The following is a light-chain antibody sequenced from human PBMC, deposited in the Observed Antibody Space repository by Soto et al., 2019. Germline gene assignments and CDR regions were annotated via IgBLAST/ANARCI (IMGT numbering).Light chain of an antibody. CDR2: GAS. CDR1: QSVSSSY. J-gene: IGKJ2*01. CDR3: QQYGSSPMYT. V-gene: IGKV3-20*01. Sequence: EIVLTQSPGTLSLSPGERATLSCRASQSVSSSYLAWYQQKPGQAPRLLIYGASSRATGIPDRFSGSGSGTDFTLTISRLEPEECAVYYCQQYGSSPMYTFGQGTKLEIK.